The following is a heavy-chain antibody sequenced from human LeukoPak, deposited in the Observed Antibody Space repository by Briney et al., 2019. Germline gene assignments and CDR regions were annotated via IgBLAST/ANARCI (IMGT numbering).Heavy chain of an antibody. CDR1: GFTFSSYA. CDR3: AKVVVEGGPLWYYYYGMDV. D-gene: IGHD2-15*01. CDR2: ISGSGGST. J-gene: IGHJ6*02. V-gene: IGHV3-23*01. Sequence: GGSLRLSCAASGFTFSSYAMSWVRQAPGKGLEWVSAISGSGGSTYYADSVKGRFTISRDNSKNTLYLQMNSLRAEDTAVYYCAKVVVEGGPLWYYYYGMDVWGQGTTVTVSS.